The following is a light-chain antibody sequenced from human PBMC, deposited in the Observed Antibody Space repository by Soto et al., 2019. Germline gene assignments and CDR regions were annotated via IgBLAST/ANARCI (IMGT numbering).Light chain of an antibody. V-gene: IGKV3-15*01. CDR3: EQYNDWPRTT. Sequence: EIVMTQSPATLSVSPGERATLSCRASQSVSSNLAWYQQKPGQAPRLLIYDASTRATVIPARFSGSGSGTGFTLALSILQFEDFAVYYCEQYNDWPRTTLGQGTRLEI. CDR1: QSVSSN. CDR2: DAS. J-gene: IGKJ5*01.